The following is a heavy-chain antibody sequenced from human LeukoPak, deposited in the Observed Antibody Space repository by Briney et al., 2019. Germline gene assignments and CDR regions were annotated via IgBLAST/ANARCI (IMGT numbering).Heavy chain of an antibody. Sequence: GASVKLSCKVSGYTLTELSMHWVRQAPGKGLEWMGGFDPEDGETIYALKFQGRVTTTEDTSTDTAYMELSSLRSEDTAVYYCATDLNIWQQLLLPARHYYYYGMDVWGQGTTVTVSS. CDR1: GYTLTELS. D-gene: IGHD6-13*01. CDR2: FDPEDGET. V-gene: IGHV1-24*01. J-gene: IGHJ6*02. CDR3: ATDLNIWQQLLLPARHYYYYGMDV.